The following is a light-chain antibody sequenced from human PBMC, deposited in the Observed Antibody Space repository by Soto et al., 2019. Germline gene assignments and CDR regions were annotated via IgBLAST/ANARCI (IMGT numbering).Light chain of an antibody. J-gene: IGKJ1*01. CDR2: GAS. CDR1: QSVSSSY. V-gene: IGKV3-20*01. Sequence: EIVLTQSPGTLSLSPGEGATLSCRASQSVSSSYLAWYQQKPGQAPRLLIYGASSRATGIPDRFSGSGFETDFTLTISRLEPEDFAVYYCQQYGNSRTFGQGTKVEIK. CDR3: QQYGNSRT.